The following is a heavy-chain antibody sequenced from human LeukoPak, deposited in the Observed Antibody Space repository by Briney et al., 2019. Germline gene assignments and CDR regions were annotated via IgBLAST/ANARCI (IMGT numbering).Heavy chain of an antibody. V-gene: IGHV3-7*03. CDR3: ASGGHVDY. CDR1: GLTFSRFW. Sequence: HSGGSLRLSCAASGLTFSRFWMTWVRQAPEKGLEWIANINKDGSERHYVDSVRGRFTISRDNAKNSLYLQMNSLRDEDTAVYYCASGGHVDYCGQGTLIIVSS. CDR2: INKDGSER. J-gene: IGHJ4*02.